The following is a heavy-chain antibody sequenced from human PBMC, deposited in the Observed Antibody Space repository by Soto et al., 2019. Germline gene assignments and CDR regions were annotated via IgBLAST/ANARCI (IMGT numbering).Heavy chain of an antibody. CDR3: ARERSLAVAAPGY. Sequence: GGALRLPCGASGLTVSRDTIFWVRQAPDKGLEWVAAISSDEANKYYADSVKGRFTISRDNSKNTLFLQMNSLRADDTAVYFCARERSLAVAAPGYWGQGTLVTVSS. V-gene: IGHV3-30-3*01. CDR2: ISSDEANK. CDR1: GLTVSRDT. J-gene: IGHJ4*02. D-gene: IGHD6-19*01.